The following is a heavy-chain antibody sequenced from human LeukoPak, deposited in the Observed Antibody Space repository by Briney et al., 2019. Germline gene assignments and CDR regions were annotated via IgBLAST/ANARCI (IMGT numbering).Heavy chain of an antibody. Sequence: PGGSLRLSCAASGFIFSSYGMSWVRQAPGKGLEWVSTISGSAYNTYYADSVKGRFTISRDNSANTLYLQMNSLRAEDTALYYCAKHSGSYFIYYVDSWGQGTLVTVSS. V-gene: IGHV3-23*01. D-gene: IGHD1-26*01. CDR1: GFIFSSYG. J-gene: IGHJ4*02. CDR2: ISGSAYNT. CDR3: AKHSGSYFIYYVDS.